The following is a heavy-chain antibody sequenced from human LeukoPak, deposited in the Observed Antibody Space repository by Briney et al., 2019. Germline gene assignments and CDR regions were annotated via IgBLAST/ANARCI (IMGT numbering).Heavy chain of an antibody. CDR3: AREGYSGNFDY. CDR1: GGSFSGYY. CDR2: INHSGST. D-gene: IGHD5-12*01. J-gene: IGHJ4*02. Sequence: PSETLSLTCAVYGGSFSGYYWSWIRQPPGKGLEWIGEINHSGSTNYNPSLKSRVTISVDTSKNQFSLKLSSVTAADTAVYYCAREGYSGNFDYWGQGTLVTVSS. V-gene: IGHV4-34*01.